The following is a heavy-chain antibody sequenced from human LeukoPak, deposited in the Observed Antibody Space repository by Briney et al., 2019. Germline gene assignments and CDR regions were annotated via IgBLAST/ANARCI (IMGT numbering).Heavy chain of an antibody. J-gene: IGHJ4*02. CDR2: IGGSGDTT. V-gene: IGHV3-23*01. Sequence: GGSLRLSCAASGFSFSNYIMTWVRQAPGKGLEWVSAIGGSGDTTHYADSVKGRFTISRDNSKNTLYLQMNSLRAEDAAIYYCARPGYTTSRWLDHWGPGTLVTVSS. CDR1: GFSFSNYI. D-gene: IGHD6-13*01. CDR3: ARPGYTTSRWLDH.